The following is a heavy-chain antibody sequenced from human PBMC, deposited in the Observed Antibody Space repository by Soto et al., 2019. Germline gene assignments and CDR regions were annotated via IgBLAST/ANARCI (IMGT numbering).Heavy chain of an antibody. V-gene: IGHV3-43*01. J-gene: IGHJ6*02. CDR3: AKDLGLERPRGMDV. Sequence: LRLSCAASGFTFDDYTMHWVRQAPGKGLEWVSLISWDGGSTYYADSVKGRFTISRDNSKNSLYLQMNSLRTEDTALYYCAKDLGLERPRGMDVWGQGTTVTVSS. CDR1: GFTFDDYT. CDR2: ISWDGGST. D-gene: IGHD1-1*01.